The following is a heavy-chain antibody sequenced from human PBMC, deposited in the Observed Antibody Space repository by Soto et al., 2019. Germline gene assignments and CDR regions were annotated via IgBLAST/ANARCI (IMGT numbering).Heavy chain of an antibody. J-gene: IGHJ6*02. CDR2: MNPNSGNT. D-gene: IGHD3-10*01. CDR3: ARGLELWFGELYYYYYYGMDV. Sequence: GASVKVSCKASGYTFTSYDINWVRQATGQGLEWMGWMNPNSGNTGYAQKFQGRVTMTRNTSISTAYMELSSLRSEDTAVYYCARGLELWFGELYYYYYYGMDVWGQGTTVTVSS. CDR1: GYTFTSYD. V-gene: IGHV1-8*01.